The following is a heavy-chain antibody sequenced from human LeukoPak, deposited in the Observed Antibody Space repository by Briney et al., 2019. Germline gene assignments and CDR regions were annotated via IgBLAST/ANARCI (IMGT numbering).Heavy chain of an antibody. D-gene: IGHD6-19*01. CDR1: GGTFSSYA. J-gene: IGHJ3*02. Sequence: SVRVSCKASGGTFSSYAISWVRQAPGQGLEWMGGIIPIFGTANYAQKFQGRVTITADESTSTAYMELSSLRSEDTAVYYCAAQGIAVAGTRDDAFDIWGQGTMVTVSS. CDR3: AAQGIAVAGTRDDAFDI. V-gene: IGHV1-69*13. CDR2: IIPIFGTA.